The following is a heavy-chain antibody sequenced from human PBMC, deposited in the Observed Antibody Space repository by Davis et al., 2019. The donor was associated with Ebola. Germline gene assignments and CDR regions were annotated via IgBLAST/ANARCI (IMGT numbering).Heavy chain of an antibody. Sequence: MPSETLSLTCTVSGGSISSYYWSWIRQPPGKGLEWIGEINHSGSTNYNPSLKSRVTISVDTSKNQFSLKLSSVTAADTAVYYCARGYSSGYYYVDYWGQGTLVTVSS. CDR1: GGSISSYY. V-gene: IGHV4-34*01. D-gene: IGHD3-22*01. CDR2: INHSGST. CDR3: ARGYSSGYYYVDY. J-gene: IGHJ4*02.